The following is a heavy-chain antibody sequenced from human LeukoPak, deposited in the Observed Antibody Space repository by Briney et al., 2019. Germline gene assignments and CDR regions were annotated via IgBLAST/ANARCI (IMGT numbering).Heavy chain of an antibody. V-gene: IGHV3-21*01. D-gene: IGHD3-10*01. J-gene: IGHJ4*02. CDR2: ASSSGSYI. CDR1: GFLFSDYS. Sequence: GGSLRVSCAVSGFLFSDYSMNWVRQAPGKGLEWVSSASSSGSYIFYADSVKGRFTISRDNAKNSLYLQMSSLGAEDTAVYYCARGQGVYASGSFPFDSWGQGTLVTVSS. CDR3: ARGQGVYASGSFPFDS.